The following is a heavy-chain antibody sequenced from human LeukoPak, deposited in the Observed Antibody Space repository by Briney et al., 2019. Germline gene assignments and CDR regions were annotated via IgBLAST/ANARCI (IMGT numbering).Heavy chain of an antibody. J-gene: IGHJ4*02. Sequence: SETLSLTCTVSGGSISSYYWSWIRQPPGKGLEWIGYIYYSGSTNYNPSLKSRVTVSVDTSKNQFSLKLSSVTAADTAVYYCARWDGYNYPFDYWGQGTLVTVSS. CDR3: ARWDGYNYPFDY. CDR1: GGSISSYY. V-gene: IGHV4-59*01. CDR2: IYYSGST. D-gene: IGHD5-24*01.